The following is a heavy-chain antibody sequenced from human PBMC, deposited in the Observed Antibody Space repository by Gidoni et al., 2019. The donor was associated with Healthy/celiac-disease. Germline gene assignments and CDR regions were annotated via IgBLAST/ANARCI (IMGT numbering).Heavy chain of an antibody. D-gene: IGHD2-2*01. J-gene: IGHJ4*02. Sequence: EVQLLESGGGLVQPGGSLRLSCAASGFTFSSYAMSWVRQAPGKGLEWVSAISGSGGSTYYADSVKGRFTISRDNSKNTLYLQMNSLRAEDTAVYYCAKDRDVVVPAAMIFDYWGQGTLVTVSS. CDR3: AKDRDVVVPAAMIFDY. CDR2: ISGSGGST. CDR1: GFTFSSYA. V-gene: IGHV3-23*01.